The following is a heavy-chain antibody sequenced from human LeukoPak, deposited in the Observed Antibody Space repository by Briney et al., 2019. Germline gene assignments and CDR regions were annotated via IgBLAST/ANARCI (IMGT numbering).Heavy chain of an antibody. D-gene: IGHD3-22*01. J-gene: IGHJ5*02. CDR3: ASESSGYYNWFDP. CDR1: GGSFSGYY. CDR2: INHSGST. V-gene: IGHV4-34*01. Sequence: PSETLSLTCAVYGGSFSGYYWSWIRQPPGKGLEWIGEINHSGSTNYNPSLKSRVTISVDTSKNQFSLKLSSVTAADTAVYYCASESSGYYNWFDPWGQGTLVTVSS.